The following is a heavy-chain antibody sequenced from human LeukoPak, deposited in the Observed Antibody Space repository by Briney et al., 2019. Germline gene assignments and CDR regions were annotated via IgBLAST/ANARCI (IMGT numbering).Heavy chain of an antibody. Sequence: PGGSLRLSCAASGFTFSSSWMHWVRQAPGKGLEWVAVISYDGSNKDYADSVKGRLTISRDNSKNTLYLQMNSLRVEDTAVYYCAQSPFYYDSYFDYWGQGTLVTVSS. CDR1: GFTFSSSW. V-gene: IGHV3-30*18. CDR3: AQSPFYYDSYFDY. CDR2: ISYDGSNK. D-gene: IGHD3-22*01. J-gene: IGHJ4*02.